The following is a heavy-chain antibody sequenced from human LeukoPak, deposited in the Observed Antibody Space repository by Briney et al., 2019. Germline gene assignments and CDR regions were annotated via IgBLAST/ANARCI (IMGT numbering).Heavy chain of an antibody. CDR1: GGSISSGGYY. D-gene: IGHD2-8*01. V-gene: IGHV4-30-2*01. Sequence: TSQTLSLTCTVSGGSISSGGYYWSWIRQPPGKGLEWIGYIYHSGSTYYNPSLKSRVTISVDRSKNQFSLNLSSVTAADTAMYYCARGYMPPWYFDLWGRGTLVTVSS. CDR2: IYHSGST. J-gene: IGHJ2*01. CDR3: ARGYMPPWYFDL.